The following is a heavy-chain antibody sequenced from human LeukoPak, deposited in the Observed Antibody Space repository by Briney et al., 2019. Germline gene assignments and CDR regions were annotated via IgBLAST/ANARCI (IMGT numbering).Heavy chain of an antibody. J-gene: IGHJ4*02. D-gene: IGHD3-10*01. Sequence: GASVKVSCKASGYTFTGYYMHWVRQAPGQGLEWMGWINPNSGGTNYAQKFQGRVTMTRDTSISTAYMELSRLRSDDTAVYYCARDGGGYGSGSYPYYYFDYWGQGTLVTVSS. V-gene: IGHV1-2*02. CDR1: GYTFTGYY. CDR3: ARDGGGYGSGSYPYYYFDY. CDR2: INPNSGGT.